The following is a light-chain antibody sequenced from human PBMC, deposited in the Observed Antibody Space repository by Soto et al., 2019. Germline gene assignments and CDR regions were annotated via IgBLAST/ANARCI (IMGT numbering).Light chain of an antibody. CDR1: SGHSSYA. V-gene: IGLV4-69*01. J-gene: IGLJ2*01. CDR3: QTWGAGTLV. CDR2: LNSDGSH. Sequence: QLVLTQSPSASASLGASVKLTCTLSSGHSSYAIAWHQQQPEKGPRYLMKLNSDGSHSKGDGIPDRFSGSSSGAERYLTISGLQSEDEADYSCQTWGAGTLVFGGGTKLTVL.